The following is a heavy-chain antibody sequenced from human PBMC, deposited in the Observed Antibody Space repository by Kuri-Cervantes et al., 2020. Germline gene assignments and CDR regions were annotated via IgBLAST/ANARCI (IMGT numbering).Heavy chain of an antibody. D-gene: IGHD1-7*01. CDR3: ARLRLELRYYYYMDV. CDR1: GGSFSGYY. J-gene: IGHJ6*03. CDR2: INHSGST. V-gene: IGHV4-34*01. Sequence: SQTLSLTCAVYGGSFSGYYWSWIRQPPGKGLEWIGEINHSGSTNYNPSLKSRVTISVDTSKNQFSLKLSSVTAADTAVYYCARLRLELRYYYYMDVWGKGTTVTVSS.